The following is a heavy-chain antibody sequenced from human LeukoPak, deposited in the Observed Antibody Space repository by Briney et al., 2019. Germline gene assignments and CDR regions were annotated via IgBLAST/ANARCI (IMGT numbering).Heavy chain of an antibody. CDR2: IYYSGST. Sequence: SETLSLTCTVSGGSISSSSYYWGWIRQPPGKGLEWIGSIYYSGSTYYNPSLKSRVTISVDTSKNQFSLKLSSVTAADTAVYYCAREPLIVGARVALDIWGQGTMVTVSS. D-gene: IGHD1-26*01. V-gene: IGHV4-39*07. J-gene: IGHJ3*02. CDR3: AREPLIVGARVALDI. CDR1: GGSISSSSYY.